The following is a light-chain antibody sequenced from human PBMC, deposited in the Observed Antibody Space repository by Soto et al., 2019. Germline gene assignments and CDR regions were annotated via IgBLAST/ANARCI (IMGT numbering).Light chain of an antibody. J-gene: IGLJ1*01. Sequence: QSALTQPRSVSGSPGQSVTISCTGTTSDVGGYNHVSWYQQHPGKAPKLVIYEVNNRPSGVSNRFSGSKSGNTASLTISGLQAEDEADYYCSSYTTSDTYVFGPGTKLTVL. CDR3: SSYTTSDTYV. CDR2: EVN. V-gene: IGLV2-14*01. CDR1: TSDVGGYNH.